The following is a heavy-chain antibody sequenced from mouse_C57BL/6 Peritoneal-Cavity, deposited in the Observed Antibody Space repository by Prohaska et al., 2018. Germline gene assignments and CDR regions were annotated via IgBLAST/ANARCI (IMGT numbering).Heavy chain of an antibody. D-gene: IGHD2-1*01. CDR3: MRYGNYWYFDV. CDR1: GFTFSGFW. CDR2: INSDCSAI. Sequence: EVQLLETGGGLVQPGGSRGLSCEGSGFTFSGFWMSWVRQTPGKTLEWIGDINSDCSAIKYAPSIKDRVTIFRDNDKSTLYLQMSNVRSEDTAAYFCMRYGNYWYFDVWGTGTTVTVSS. V-gene: IGHV11-2*01. J-gene: IGHJ1*03.